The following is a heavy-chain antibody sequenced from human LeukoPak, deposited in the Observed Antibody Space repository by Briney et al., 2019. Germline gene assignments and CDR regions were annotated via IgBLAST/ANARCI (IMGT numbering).Heavy chain of an antibody. J-gene: IGHJ6*02. CDR1: GFTFSSYA. V-gene: IGHV3-23*01. CDR3: ASGAGTSYYDFWSGSGTDV. CDR2: ISGSGGST. D-gene: IGHD3-3*01. Sequence: GGSLRLSCAASGFTFSSYAMSWVRQAPGKGLEWVSAISGSGGSTSYAQKFQGRVTMTRDTSTSTVYMELSSLRSEDTAVYYCASGAGTSYYDFWSGSGTDVWGQGTTVTVSS.